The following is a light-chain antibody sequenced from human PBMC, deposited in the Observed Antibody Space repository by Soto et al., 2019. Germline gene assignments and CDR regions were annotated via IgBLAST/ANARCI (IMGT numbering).Light chain of an antibody. CDR1: QSIGSRY. Sequence: EIVLTQSPGTLFLSPGERATLSCRASQSIGSRYLAWYQQKAGQAPRLLIFGASFRAPDIPDRFSGSGSGTDFTLTISRLDPEDFAVYYCHHYGTSPPFPFGPGTKVDIK. CDR3: HHYGTSPPFP. CDR2: GAS. J-gene: IGKJ3*01. V-gene: IGKV3-20*01.